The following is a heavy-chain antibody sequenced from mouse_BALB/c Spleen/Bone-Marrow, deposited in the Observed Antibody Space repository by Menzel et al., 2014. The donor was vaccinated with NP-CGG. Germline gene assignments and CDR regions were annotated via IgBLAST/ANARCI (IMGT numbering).Heavy chain of an antibody. D-gene: IGHD3-3*01. J-gene: IGHJ1*01. CDR2: ISTYYGDA. V-gene: IGHV1S137*01. CDR1: GYTFTDYS. CDR3: AREGDTNFDV. Sequence: QVQLQQSGAELVRPGVSVKISCKGSGYTFTDYSMHWVKQSHAKSLEWIGVISTYYGDASYNQKFKGKATMTVDKSSSTAYMELARLTSEDSAIHYCAREGDTNFDVWGAGTTVTVSS.